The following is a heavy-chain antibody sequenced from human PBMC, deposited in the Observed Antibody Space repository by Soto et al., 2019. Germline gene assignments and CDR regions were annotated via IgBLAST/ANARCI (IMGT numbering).Heavy chain of an antibody. CDR2: IFWDDDK. D-gene: IGHD5-12*01. CDR1: GFSLSTRGVG. CDR3: AHRSRGYAYYFDQ. V-gene: IGHV2-5*02. Sequence: QITLKESGPTLGKPTQTLTLSCSFSGFSLSTRGVGVGWIRQPPGKALEWLALIFWDDDKWYSPSLRSRLTITEDTSKNQVVLIMTNMDPVDTATYYCAHRSRGYAYYFDQWGQGTLVTVSS. J-gene: IGHJ4*02.